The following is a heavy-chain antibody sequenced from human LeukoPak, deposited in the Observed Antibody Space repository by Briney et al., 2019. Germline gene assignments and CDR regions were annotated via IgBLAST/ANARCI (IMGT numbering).Heavy chain of an antibody. V-gene: IGHV7-4-1*02. CDR3: AKDIGPLGDCSSTSCYVFDY. Sequence: ASVKVSCKASGYTFTSYAMNWVRQAPGQGLEWMGWINTNTGNPTYAQGFTGRFVFSLDTSVSTAYLQISSLKAEDTAVYYCAKDIGPLGDCSSTSCYVFDYWGQGTLVTVSS. CDR1: GYTFTSYA. CDR2: INTNTGNP. D-gene: IGHD2-2*01. J-gene: IGHJ4*02.